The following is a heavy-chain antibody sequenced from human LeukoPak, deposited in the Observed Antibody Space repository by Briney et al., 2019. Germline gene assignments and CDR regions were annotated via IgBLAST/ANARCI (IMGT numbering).Heavy chain of an antibody. CDR1: GFTFSSYA. D-gene: IGHD1-26*01. V-gene: IGHV3-23*01. Sequence: GGSLRLSCAASGFTFSSYAVSWVRQAPGKGLEWVSAISGSGGSTYYADSVKGRFTISRDNSKNTLYLQMNSLRAEDTAVYYCAKHSSVLSATYFDYWGQGTLVTVSS. CDR2: ISGSGGST. J-gene: IGHJ4*02. CDR3: AKHSSVLSATYFDY.